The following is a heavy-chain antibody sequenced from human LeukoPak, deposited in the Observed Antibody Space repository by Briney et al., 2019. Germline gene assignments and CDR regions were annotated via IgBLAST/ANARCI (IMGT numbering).Heavy chain of an antibody. CDR1: GGSISSSSYY. CDR2: INHSGST. Sequence: PSETLSLTCTVSGGSISSSSYYWSWIRQPPGKGLEWIGEINHSGSTNYNPSLKSRVTISVDTSKNQFSLKLSSVTAADTAVYYCARHDYGDYVDYWGQGTLVTVSS. CDR3: ARHDYGDYVDY. J-gene: IGHJ4*02. D-gene: IGHD4-17*01. V-gene: IGHV4-39*01.